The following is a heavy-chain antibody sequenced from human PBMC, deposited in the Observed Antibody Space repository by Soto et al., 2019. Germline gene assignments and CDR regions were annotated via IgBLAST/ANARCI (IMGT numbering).Heavy chain of an antibody. D-gene: IGHD6-19*01. J-gene: IGHJ4*02. V-gene: IGHV5-51*01. CDR2: IYPGDSDT. CDR1: GYSFTSYW. Sequence: PGESLKISCKGSGYSFTSYWIGWVRQMPGKGLEWMGIIYPGDSDTRYSPSFQGQVTISADKSINTAYLQWSSLKASDTAMYYCARSQEGGIAVAANFAYWGQGTLVTVSS. CDR3: ARSQEGGIAVAANFAY.